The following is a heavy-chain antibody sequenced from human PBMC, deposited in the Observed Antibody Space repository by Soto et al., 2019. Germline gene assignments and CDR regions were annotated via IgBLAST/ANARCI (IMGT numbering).Heavy chain of an antibody. D-gene: IGHD4-17*01. CDR3: ARDDDYPDNGFDY. J-gene: IGHJ4*02. Sequence: QVQLVESGGGVVQPGTSLRLSYATSGFTFSRHGMHWVRQTPGKGLEWLAVILNDASGHWYADSVKGRFTISRDNFENTLYLQMNGLRLEDTGMYYCARDDDYPDNGFDYWGQGTLVTVSS. V-gene: IGHV3-33*01. CDR1: GFTFSRHG. CDR2: ILNDASGH.